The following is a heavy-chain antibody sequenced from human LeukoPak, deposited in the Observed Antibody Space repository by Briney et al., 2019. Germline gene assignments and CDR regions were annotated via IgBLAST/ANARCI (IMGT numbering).Heavy chain of an antibody. CDR1: GFTFSDYY. D-gene: IGHD3-22*01. V-gene: IGHV3-30*03. J-gene: IGHJ4*02. CDR2: ISYDGSNK. CDR3: AGGDADYYDSSAYYS. Sequence: GGSLRLSCAASGFTFSDYYMSWISQAPGKGLEWVAVISYDGSNKSYADSVKGRFSISRDNSKNTLYLQMNSLRPEDTALYYCAGGDADYYDSSAYYSWGQGTLVTVSA.